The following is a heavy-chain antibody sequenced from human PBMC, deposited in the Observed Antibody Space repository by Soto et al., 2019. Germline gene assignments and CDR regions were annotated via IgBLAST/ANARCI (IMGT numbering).Heavy chain of an antibody. V-gene: IGHV4-34*01. CDR3: ARAEVVVVPAGYYYYMDV. Sequence: SETLSLTCAVYGGSLSGYYWSWIRQPPGKGLEWIGEINHSGSTNYNPSLKSRVTISVDTSKNQFSLKLSSVTVADTAVYYCARAEVVVVPAGYYYYMDVWGKGTTVTVSS. CDR1: GGSLSGYY. D-gene: IGHD2-2*01. CDR2: INHSGST. J-gene: IGHJ6*03.